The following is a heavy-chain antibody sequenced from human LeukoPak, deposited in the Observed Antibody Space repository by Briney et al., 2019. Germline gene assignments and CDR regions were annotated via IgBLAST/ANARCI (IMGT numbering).Heavy chain of an antibody. CDR1: GASISNSDHY. J-gene: IGHJ4*02. D-gene: IGHD4-17*01. CDR3: ARTGSTVTMLYPFDH. CDR2: MHYSGNT. Sequence: SETLSLTCTVSGASISNSDHYWGWIRQPPGKGLEWIGSMHYSGNTHYNPSLKSRVTISVVTSKNQFSLKLSSVTAADTAVYYCARTGSTVTMLYPFDHWGQGTLVTVSS. V-gene: IGHV4-39*07.